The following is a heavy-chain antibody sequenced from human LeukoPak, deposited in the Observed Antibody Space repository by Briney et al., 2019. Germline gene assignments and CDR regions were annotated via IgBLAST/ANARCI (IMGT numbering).Heavy chain of an antibody. CDR2: IYYTGNT. Sequence: SETLSLTCTVSGGSISNYYWNWIRQPPGKGLEWIGYIYYTGNTNYNPSLKSRVTISVDTSKNQFSLKLSSVTAADTAVYYCARDRLQLHSWGQGTLVTVS. CDR1: GGSISNYY. V-gene: IGHV4-59*01. CDR3: ARDRLQLHS. J-gene: IGHJ4*02. D-gene: IGHD5-24*01.